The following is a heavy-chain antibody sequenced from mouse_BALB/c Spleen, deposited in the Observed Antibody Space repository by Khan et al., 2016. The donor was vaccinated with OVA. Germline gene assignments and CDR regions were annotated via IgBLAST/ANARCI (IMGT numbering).Heavy chain of an antibody. V-gene: IGHV9-3-1*01. CDR3: ARPPYLSYVMVD. D-gene: IGHD2-10*01. CDR2: INTYTGEP. Sequence: QIQLVQSGPELKKPGETVKISCKASGYTFTNYGMNWVKQAPGKGLKWMGWINTYTGEPTYADDFKGRFAFSLETSASTAYLQINNLKNEDTATYFCARPPYLSYVMVDWGQGTSVTVSS. CDR1: GYTFTNYG. J-gene: IGHJ4*01.